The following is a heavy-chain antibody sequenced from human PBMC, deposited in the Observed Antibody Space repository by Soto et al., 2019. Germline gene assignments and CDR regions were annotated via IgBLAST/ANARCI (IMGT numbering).Heavy chain of an antibody. J-gene: IGHJ6*02. D-gene: IGHD2-15*01. CDR2: IYTGGST. CDR1: GGSISSYY. V-gene: IGHV4-4*07. Sequence: SETLSLTCTVSGGSISSYYWSWIRQPAGKGLEWIGRIYTGGSTNYNPSLKSRVTMSVDTSKNQFSLKLSSVTAADTAVYYCARVCSGGSCYAGYYYGMDVWGQGTTVTVSS. CDR3: ARVCSGGSCYAGYYYGMDV.